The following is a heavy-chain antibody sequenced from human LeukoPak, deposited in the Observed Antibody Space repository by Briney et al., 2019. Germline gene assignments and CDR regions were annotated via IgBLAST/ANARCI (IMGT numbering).Heavy chain of an antibody. Sequence: GGSLRLSCAASGFTFSSDVMSWVCLGPPTGLGWVSAISGSGGSTYYADSAKGRFTISRDNSKHALYLQMNSLRAEHTAVYYCAKGSSTSCYSHCDYWGQGSLVTVSS. D-gene: IGHD2-2*01. CDR2: ISGSGGST. CDR3: AKGSSTSCYSHCDY. V-gene: IGHV3-23*01. J-gene: IGHJ4*02. CDR1: GFTFSSDV.